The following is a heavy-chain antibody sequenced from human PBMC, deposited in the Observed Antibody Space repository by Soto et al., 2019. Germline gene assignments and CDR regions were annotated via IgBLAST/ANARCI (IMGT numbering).Heavy chain of an antibody. J-gene: IGHJ4*02. V-gene: IGHV4-4*02. CDR2: IYHSGST. Sequence: SETLSLTCAVSGGSISSSNWWSWVRQPPGKGLEWIGEIYHSGSTNYNPSLKSRVTISVDKSKNQFSLKLSSVTAADTAVYYCARDLTGTTGGTDYWGQGTLVTVSS. CDR3: ARDLTGTTGGTDY. CDR1: GGSISSSNW. D-gene: IGHD1-7*01.